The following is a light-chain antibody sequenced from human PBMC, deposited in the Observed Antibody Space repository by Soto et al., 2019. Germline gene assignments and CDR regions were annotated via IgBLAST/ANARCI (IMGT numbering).Light chain of an antibody. CDR3: QSADSTGTYV. Sequence: ELTQPPSVSVSPGQTARITCSGDALPKQYAYWYQQKPGQAPVLIIYKNNERPSGIPERFSGSSSGTTVTLTISGVQAEDEADYYCQSADSTGTYVFGTATKLTVL. CDR1: ALPKQY. J-gene: IGLJ1*01. CDR2: KNN. V-gene: IGLV3-25*03.